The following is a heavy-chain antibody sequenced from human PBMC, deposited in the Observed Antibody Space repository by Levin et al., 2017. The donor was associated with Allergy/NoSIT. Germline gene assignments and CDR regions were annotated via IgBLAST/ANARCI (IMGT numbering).Heavy chain of an antibody. D-gene: IGHD4-17*01. CDR3: ARHPIRKAVTTNY. J-gene: IGHJ4*02. V-gene: IGHV4-39*01. Sequence: SETLSLTCTVSGGSISSSSYYWGWIRQPPGTGLEWIGSIYYSGSTYYNPSLKSRVTISVDTSKNQFSLKLSSVTAADTAVYYCARHPIRKAVTTNYWGQGTLVTVSS. CDR1: GGSISSSSYY. CDR2: IYYSGST.